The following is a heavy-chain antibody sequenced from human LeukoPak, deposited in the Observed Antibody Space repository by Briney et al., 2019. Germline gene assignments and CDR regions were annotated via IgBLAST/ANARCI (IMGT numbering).Heavy chain of an antibody. V-gene: IGHV1-8*01. CDR3: ARDRGYSYGYGVYYYMDV. J-gene: IGHJ6*03. CDR1: GYTFTSYD. CDR2: MNPNSGNT. D-gene: IGHD5-18*01. Sequence: ASVKVSCKASGYTFTSYDINWVRQATGQGLEWMGWMNPNSGNTGYAQKFQGRVTMTRNTSISTAYMELSSLRSEDTAVYYCARDRGYSYGYGVYYYMDVWGKGTTATISS.